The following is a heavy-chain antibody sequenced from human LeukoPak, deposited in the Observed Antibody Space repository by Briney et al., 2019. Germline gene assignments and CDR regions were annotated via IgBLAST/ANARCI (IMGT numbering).Heavy chain of an antibody. J-gene: IGHJ3*02. CDR2: INPNSGGT. V-gene: IGHV1-2*02. CDR1: GYTFTGYY. CDR3: ATDSRGVGNAFDI. D-gene: IGHD3-10*01. Sequence: ASVKVSCKASGYTFTGYYMHWVRQAPGQGLEWMGWINPNSGGTNYAQKFQGRVTMTEDTSTDTAYMELSSLRSEDTAVYYCATDSRGVGNAFDIWGQGTMVTVSS.